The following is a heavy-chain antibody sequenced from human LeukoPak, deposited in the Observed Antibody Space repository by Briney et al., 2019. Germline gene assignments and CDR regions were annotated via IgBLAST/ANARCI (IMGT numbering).Heavy chain of an antibody. CDR1: GGSFSGYY. Sequence: PSETLSLTCAVYGGSFSGYYWSWIRQPPGKGLEWMGEINHSGSTNYNPSLKSRVTISVDTSKNQFSLKLSSVTAADTAVYYCARVRTGRRFDYWGQGTLVTVSS. CDR3: ARVRTGRRFDY. CDR2: INHSGST. J-gene: IGHJ4*02. V-gene: IGHV4-34*01. D-gene: IGHD1-14*01.